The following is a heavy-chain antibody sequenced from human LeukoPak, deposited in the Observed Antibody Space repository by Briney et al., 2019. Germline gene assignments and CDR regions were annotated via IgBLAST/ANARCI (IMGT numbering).Heavy chain of an antibody. J-gene: IGHJ3*02. CDR3: ARDMKVGATVGAFDI. CDR2: IYSGGST. D-gene: IGHD1-26*01. V-gene: IGHV3-66*01. Sequence: PGGSLRLSCAASGFTVSSNYMSWVRQAPGKGLEWVSVIYSGGSTYYADSVKGRFTISRDNSKNTLYLQMNSLRAEDTAVYYCARDMKVGATVGAFDIWGQGTMVTVSS. CDR1: GFTVSSNY.